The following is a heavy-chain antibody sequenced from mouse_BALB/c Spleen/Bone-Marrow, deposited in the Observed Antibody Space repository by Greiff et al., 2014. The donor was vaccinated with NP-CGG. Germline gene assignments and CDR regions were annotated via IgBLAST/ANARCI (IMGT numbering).Heavy chain of an antibody. J-gene: IGHJ2*01. CDR3: TRLRQLGLRTIDY. CDR2: IHPGSGGT. Sequence: QVQLQQSGAELVRPGASVKLSCKALGYTFIDYEIHWVKQTPVHGLEWIGAIHPGSGGTAYNQKVKGKATLTADKYSSTVYMELSSLTSEDSVVYYCTRLRQLGLRTIDYWGQGTTLTVSS. V-gene: IGHV1-15*01. D-gene: IGHD3-2*01. CDR1: GYTFIDYE.